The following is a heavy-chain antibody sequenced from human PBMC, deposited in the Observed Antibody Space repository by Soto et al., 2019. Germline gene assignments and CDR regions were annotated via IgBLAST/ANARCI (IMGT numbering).Heavy chain of an antibody. CDR1: GFTFSSYG. J-gene: IGHJ4*02. V-gene: IGHV3-33*01. D-gene: IGHD6-13*01. CDR3: ARAPVSDSSSWFFDY. CDR2: IWYDGSNK. Sequence: QVQLVESGGGVVQPGRSLRLSCAASGFTFSSYGMHWVRQAPGKGLEWVAVIWYDGSNKYYADSVKGRFTISRDNSKNTLYLQMNSLSAEDTAVYYCARAPVSDSSSWFFDYWGQGTLVTVSS.